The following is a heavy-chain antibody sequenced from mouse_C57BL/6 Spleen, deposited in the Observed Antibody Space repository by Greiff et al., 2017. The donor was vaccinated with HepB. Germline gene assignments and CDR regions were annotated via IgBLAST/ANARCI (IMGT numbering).Heavy chain of an antibody. D-gene: IGHD1-1*01. CDR3: TRDREYSGSSYYFDY. Sequence: EVHLVESGGGLVKPGGSLKLSCAASGFTFSSYAMSWVRQTPEKRLEWVATISDGGSYTYYPDNVKGRFTISRDNARNTLYLQMSSLKSEDTAMFYCTRDREYSGSSYYFDYWIQGTTLTVSS. J-gene: IGHJ2*01. CDR2: ISDGGSYT. V-gene: IGHV5-4*01. CDR1: GFTFSSYA.